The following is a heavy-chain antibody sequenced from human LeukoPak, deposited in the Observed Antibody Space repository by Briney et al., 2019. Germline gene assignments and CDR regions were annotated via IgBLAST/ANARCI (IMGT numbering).Heavy chain of an antibody. D-gene: IGHD4-17*01. CDR2: IYYSAST. Sequence: SETLSLTCTVSGGSISSYYWSWIRRPPGKGLEWIGYIYYSASTNYNPSLKSRVTISVDTSKNQFSLKLSSVTAADTAVYHCARLDGPYDYGDYVWGQGTMVTVSS. CDR1: GGSISSYY. CDR3: ARLDGPYDYGDYV. J-gene: IGHJ3*01. V-gene: IGHV4-59*08.